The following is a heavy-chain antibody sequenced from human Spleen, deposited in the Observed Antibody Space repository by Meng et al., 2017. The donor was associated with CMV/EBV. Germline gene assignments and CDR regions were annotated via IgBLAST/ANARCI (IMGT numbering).Heavy chain of an antibody. CDR3: ARAGYCSRTSCTLGDASWFDP. CDR2: VYYSGTT. J-gene: IGHJ5*02. CDR1: GGSISGYF. D-gene: IGHD2-2*01. V-gene: IGHV4-59*01. Sequence: SETLSLTCTVSGGSISGYFWSWIRQPPGKGLEWIGYVYYSGTTNYNPSPQSRVTISVDTSKNQFSLKLTSVTAADTAVYYCARAGYCSRTSCTLGDASWFDPWGQGTLVTVSS.